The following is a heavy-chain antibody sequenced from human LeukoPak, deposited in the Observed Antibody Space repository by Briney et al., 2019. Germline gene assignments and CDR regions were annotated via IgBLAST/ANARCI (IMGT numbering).Heavy chain of an antibody. CDR1: GGSISSYY. CDR2: IYYSGST. CDR3: AGVLDYYDSSDLDAFDI. D-gene: IGHD3-22*01. J-gene: IGHJ3*02. V-gene: IGHV4-59*01. Sequence: SETLSLTCTVSGGSISSYYWSWIRQPPGKGLEWIGYIYYSGSTNYNPSLKSRVTISVDTSKNQFSLELSSVTAADTAVYYCAGVLDYYDSSDLDAFDIWGQGTMVTVTS.